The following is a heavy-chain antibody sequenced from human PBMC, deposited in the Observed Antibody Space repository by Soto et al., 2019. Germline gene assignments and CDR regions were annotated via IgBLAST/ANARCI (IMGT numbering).Heavy chain of an antibody. CDR2: ISYDGSNK. Sequence: QVQLVESGGGVVQPGRSLRLSCAASGFTFSSYAMHWVRQAPGKGLEWVAVISYDGSNKYYADSVKGRFTISRDNSKNTLYLQMNSLRAEDTAVYYCARDGEEEYYYYYGMDVWGQGTTVTVSS. CDR3: ARDGEEEYYYYYGMDV. J-gene: IGHJ6*02. V-gene: IGHV3-30-3*01. CDR1: GFTFSSYA.